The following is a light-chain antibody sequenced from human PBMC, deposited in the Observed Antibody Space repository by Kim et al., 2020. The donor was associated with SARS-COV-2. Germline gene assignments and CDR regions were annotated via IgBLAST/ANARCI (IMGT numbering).Light chain of an antibody. Sequence: GQRSTISCAGSSTNIGSNYVYWYQQPPGTAPKLLIYRNNQRPSGVPDRFSGSKSGTSASLAISGLRSEDEADYYCAAWDDSLSGVVFGGGTQLTVL. J-gene: IGLJ2*01. V-gene: IGLV1-47*01. CDR3: AAWDDSLSGVV. CDR2: RNN. CDR1: STNIGSNY.